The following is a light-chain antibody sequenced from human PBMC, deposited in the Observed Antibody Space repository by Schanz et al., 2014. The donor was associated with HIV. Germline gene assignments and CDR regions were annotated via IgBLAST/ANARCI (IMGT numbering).Light chain of an antibody. J-gene: IGLJ2*01. CDR3: SSYTTNRTVT. CDR1: SSDVGGYNY. Sequence: QSALTQPRSVSGSPGQSVTISCTGTSSDVGGYNYVSWYQQHPGKAPKLMISEVSKRPSGVSDRFSGSKSGNTASLTISGLQTDDEGDYYCSSYTTNRTVTFGGGTKLTVL. V-gene: IGLV2-11*01. CDR2: EVS.